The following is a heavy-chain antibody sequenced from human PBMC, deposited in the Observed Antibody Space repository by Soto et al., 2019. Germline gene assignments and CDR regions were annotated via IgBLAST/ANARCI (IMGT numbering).Heavy chain of an antibody. V-gene: IGHV4-39*01. CDR3: ARLGGYVSVGYYYLWDS. J-gene: IGHJ4*02. CDR1: DGSMNSDSSY. D-gene: IGHD3-22*01. Sequence: SETLSLTCRVSDGSMNSDSSYWGWIRQPPGKGLEWIGVINHSGSTYHNLSLKGRVTMSVDASRNQFSLKLTSMTAADTAVYYCARLGGYVSVGYYYLWDSWGQGTLVTSPQ. CDR2: INHSGST.